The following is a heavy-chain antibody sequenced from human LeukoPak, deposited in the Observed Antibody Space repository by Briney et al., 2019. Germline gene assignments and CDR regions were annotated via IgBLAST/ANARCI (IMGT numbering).Heavy chain of an antibody. CDR3: ARVRSWFDP. CDR1: GGSISSSSYY. Sequence: PSETLSLTCTVSGGSISSSSYYWGWIRQPPGKGLEWIGSIYYSGSTYYNPSLKSRVTISVDTSKNQFSLKLSSVTAADTAVYYCARVRSWFDPWGQGTLVTVSS. CDR2: IYYSGST. J-gene: IGHJ5*02. V-gene: IGHV4-39*07.